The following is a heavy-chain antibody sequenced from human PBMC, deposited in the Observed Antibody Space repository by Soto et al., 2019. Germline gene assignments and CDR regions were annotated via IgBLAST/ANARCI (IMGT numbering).Heavy chain of an antibody. J-gene: IGHJ6*02. V-gene: IGHV6-1*01. D-gene: IGHD6-19*01. CDR1: GDSVSSNSAA. CDR3: ARDKGSASSGWYYGMDV. CDR2: TYYRSKWYN. Sequence: QTLSLTCAISGDSVSSNSAAWNWIRQSPSRGLEWLGRTYYRSKWYNDYAVSVKSRITINPDTSKNQFSLQLNSVTPEDTAVYYCARDKGSASSGWYYGMDVWGQGTTVTVSS.